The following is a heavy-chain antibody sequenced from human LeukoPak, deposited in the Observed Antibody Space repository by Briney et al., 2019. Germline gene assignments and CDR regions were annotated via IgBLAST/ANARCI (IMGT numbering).Heavy chain of an antibody. CDR1: GGSISSYY. CDR3: ARHPTEYYFDY. D-gene: IGHD2/OR15-2a*01. Sequence: SETLSLTCTVSGGSISSYYWSWIRQPPGKGLEWIGYIYYSGSTNYNPSLKSRVTISVDTSKNQFSLKLGSVTAADTAVYYCARHPTEYYFDYWGQGTLVTVSS. CDR2: IYYSGST. J-gene: IGHJ4*02. V-gene: IGHV4-59*08.